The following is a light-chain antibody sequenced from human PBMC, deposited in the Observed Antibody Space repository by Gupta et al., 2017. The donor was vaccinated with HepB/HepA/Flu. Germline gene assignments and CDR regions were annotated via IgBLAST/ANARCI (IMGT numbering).Light chain of an antibody. V-gene: IGKV2-28*01. CDR3: MQALQTPWT. CDR1: QNLLHSDGYNY. CDR2: LNS. J-gene: IGKJ1*01. Sequence: DIVMTQSPLSLPVTPGEPASISCRSSQNLLHSDGYNYLDWYVQRPGQSPQLLIYLNSYRASGVPDRFSGSGSGTDFTLKISRVETEDVGVYYCMQALQTPWTFGQGTKVEIK.